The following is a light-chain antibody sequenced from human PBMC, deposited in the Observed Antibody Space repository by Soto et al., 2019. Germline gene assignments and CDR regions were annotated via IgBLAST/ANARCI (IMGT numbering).Light chain of an antibody. CDR2: GAS. CDR1: QSVSSN. Sequence: EIVMTQSPATLSVSPGERATLSCRASQSVSSNLAWYQQKRGQAPRLLIHGASTRATGIPARFSGSGSGTEFTLTISSLQSEDFAVYYCQQYNNWPPVSFGGGTKVEIK. J-gene: IGKJ4*01. CDR3: QQYNNWPPVS. V-gene: IGKV3-15*01.